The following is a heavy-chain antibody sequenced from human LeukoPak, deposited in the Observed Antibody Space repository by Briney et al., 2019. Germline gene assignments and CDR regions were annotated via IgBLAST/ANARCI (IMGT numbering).Heavy chain of an antibody. V-gene: IGHV1-18*01. D-gene: IGHD3-3*01. Sequence: GASVKVSCKASGYTFTSYGISWVRQAPGQGLEWMGWISAYNGNTNYAQKLQGRVTMTTDTSTSPAYMELRSLRSDDTAVYYCARDPPRAYYDFWSGHRYYYYGMDVWGQGTTVTVSS. CDR3: ARDPPRAYYDFWSGHRYYYYGMDV. CDR2: ISAYNGNT. CDR1: GYTFTSYG. J-gene: IGHJ6*02.